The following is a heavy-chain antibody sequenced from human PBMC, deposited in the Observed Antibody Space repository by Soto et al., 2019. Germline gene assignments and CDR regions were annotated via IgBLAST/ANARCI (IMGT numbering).Heavy chain of an antibody. CDR1: GFTFSSYA. CDR3: AKVRMRNYYFDY. D-gene: IGHD1-7*01. V-gene: IGHV3-23*01. Sequence: PGGSLRVSCAASGFTFSSYAMSWVRQAPGKGPEWVSGISGSGGSTYYAASVKGRFTISRDNSKNTLYLQMNSLRAEDTAVYYCAKVRMRNYYFDYWGQGTLVIVSS. J-gene: IGHJ4*02. CDR2: ISGSGGST.